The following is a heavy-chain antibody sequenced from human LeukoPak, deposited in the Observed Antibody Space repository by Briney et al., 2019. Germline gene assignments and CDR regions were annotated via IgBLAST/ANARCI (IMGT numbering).Heavy chain of an antibody. Sequence: GSLRLSCAASGFTFSSYAMMWVRQAPGKGLDWVSTISVSGGSPNYADSVKGRFTISRDNSKNTLFLQMNSLRAEDTALYYCAKGLREYDFWSGYATWGQGTLVTVSS. CDR3: AKGLREYDFWSGYAT. CDR1: GFTFSSYA. J-gene: IGHJ5*02. D-gene: IGHD3-3*01. V-gene: IGHV3-23*01. CDR2: ISVSGGSP.